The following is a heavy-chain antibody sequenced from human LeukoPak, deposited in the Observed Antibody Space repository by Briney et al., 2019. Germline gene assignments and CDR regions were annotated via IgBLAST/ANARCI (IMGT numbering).Heavy chain of an antibody. V-gene: IGHV1-8*03. CDR3: ARTNCSSTSCPSGDAFDI. J-gene: IGHJ3*02. CDR2: MNPNSGNT. Sequence: ASVKVSCKASGYTFTSYDINWVRQATGQGLEWMGWMNPNSGNTGYAQKFQGRVTITRNTSICTAYMELSSLRSEDTAVYYCARTNCSSTSCPSGDAFDIWGQGTMVTVSS. D-gene: IGHD2-2*01. CDR1: GYTFTSYD.